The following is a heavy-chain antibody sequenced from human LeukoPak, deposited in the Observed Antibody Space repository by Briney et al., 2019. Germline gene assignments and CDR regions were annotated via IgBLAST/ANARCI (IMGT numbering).Heavy chain of an antibody. J-gene: IGHJ3*02. CDR3: ASVLVWKWTIDAFDI. D-gene: IGHD1-1*01. CDR1: GGSISSSSYY. Sequence: PSETLSLTCTVSGGSISSSSYYWGWIRQPPGKGLEWIGSIYYSGSTYYNPSLKSRVTISVDTSKNQFSLKLSSVTAADTAVYYCASVLVWKWTIDAFDIWGQGTMVTVSS. CDR2: IYYSGST. V-gene: IGHV4-39*01.